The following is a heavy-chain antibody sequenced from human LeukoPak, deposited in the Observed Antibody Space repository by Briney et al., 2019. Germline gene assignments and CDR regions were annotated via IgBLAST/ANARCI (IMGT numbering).Heavy chain of an antibody. CDR2: IKQDGSEK. J-gene: IGHJ4*02. V-gene: IGHV3-7*03. Sequence: GGSLRLSCAASGFTFSSYWMSWVRQAPGKGLEWVANIKQDGSEKYYVDSVKGRFTISRDNSKNTLYLQMNSLRAEDTAVYYCAKDSAVTLFDYWGQGTLVTVSS. CDR1: GFTFSSYW. D-gene: IGHD4-17*01. CDR3: AKDSAVTLFDY.